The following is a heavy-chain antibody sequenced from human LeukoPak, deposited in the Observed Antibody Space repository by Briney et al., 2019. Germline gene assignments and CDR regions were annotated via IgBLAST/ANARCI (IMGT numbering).Heavy chain of an antibody. CDR2: IYYSGST. D-gene: IGHD5-12*01. Sequence: PSETLSLTCTVSGGSISSSSYYWGWIRQPPGKGLEWIGSIYYSGSTYYNPSLKSRVTISVDTSKNQFSPKLSSVTAADTAVYYCARSAATMGTDAFDIWGQGTMVTVSS. CDR3: ARSAATMGTDAFDI. J-gene: IGHJ3*02. V-gene: IGHV4-39*01. CDR1: GGSISSSSYY.